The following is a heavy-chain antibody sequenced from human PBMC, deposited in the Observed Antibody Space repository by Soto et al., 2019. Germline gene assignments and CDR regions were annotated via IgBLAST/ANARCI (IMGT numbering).Heavy chain of an antibody. D-gene: IGHD2-2*02. V-gene: IGHV4-34*01. CDR2: INHSGST. J-gene: IGHJ4*02. CDR3: ARAAPRYRYFDY. CDR1: GGSCSGYY. Sequence: SETLSLTCAVYGGSCSGYYWSWIRQPPGKGLEWIGEINHSGSTNYNPSLKSRVTISVDTSKNQFSLKLSSVTAADTAVYYCARAAPRYRYFDYWGQGTLVTVSS.